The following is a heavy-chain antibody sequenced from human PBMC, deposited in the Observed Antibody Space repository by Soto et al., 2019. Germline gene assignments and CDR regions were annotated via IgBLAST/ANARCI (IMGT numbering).Heavy chain of an antibody. V-gene: IGHV1-2*02. CDR3: ARDLWALSRSSWFDP. CDR1: GYTFTGYY. Sequence: QVKLVQSGAEVKKPGASVKVSCKASGYTFTGYYMHWVRQAPGQGLEWMGWINPNSGGTNYAQKFQGRVTMTRDTSISTAYMELSRLRSDDTAVYYCARDLWALSRSSWFDPWGQGTLVTVSS. D-gene: IGHD6-6*01. CDR2: INPNSGGT. J-gene: IGHJ5*02.